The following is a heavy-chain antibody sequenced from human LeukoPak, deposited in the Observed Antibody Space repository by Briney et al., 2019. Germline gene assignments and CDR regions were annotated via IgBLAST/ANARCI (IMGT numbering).Heavy chain of an antibody. CDR2: INPSGGST. Sequence: ASVKVSCKASGYRFTSYHLHWVRQAPGQGLEWMGIINPSGGSTRYVQKFQGRVTMTRDTSTSTVYMELSSLRSEDTAVYYYGRNRGHLRYSSGWFPEYWGQGTVVTVSS. V-gene: IGHV1-46*01. CDR1: GYRFTSYH. J-gene: IGHJ4*02. D-gene: IGHD6-19*01. CDR3: GRNRGHLRYSSGWFPEY.